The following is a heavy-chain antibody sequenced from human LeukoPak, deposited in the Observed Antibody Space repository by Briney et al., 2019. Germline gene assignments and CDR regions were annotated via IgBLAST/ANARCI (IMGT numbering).Heavy chain of an antibody. CDR2: INAGNGNT. J-gene: IGHJ6*02. CDR3: ASPYPGIAAAGNSYYYGMDV. Sequence: GASVKVSCKTSGYTFTTYAIHWVRQAAGQRPEWMGWINAGNGNTQFSQKFQGRVTITRDTSASTAYMELSSLRSEDTAVYYCASPYPGIAAAGNSYYYGMDVWGQGTTVTSSS. D-gene: IGHD6-13*01. V-gene: IGHV1-3*01. CDR1: GYTFTTYA.